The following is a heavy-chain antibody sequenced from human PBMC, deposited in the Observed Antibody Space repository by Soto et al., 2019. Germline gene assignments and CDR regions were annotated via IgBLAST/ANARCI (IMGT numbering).Heavy chain of an antibody. J-gene: IGHJ1*01. CDR3: ARELIVGPAEYFQH. D-gene: IGHD1-26*01. V-gene: IGHV3-9*01. CDR1: GFTFDDYG. Sequence: GGSLRLSCAASGFTFDDYGMHWVRQAPGKGLEWVSGISWNSGYIGYADSVKGRFTISRDNAKNSLYLQMNSLRAEDTALYYCARELIVGPAEYFQHWGQGTLVTVSS. CDR2: ISWNSGYI.